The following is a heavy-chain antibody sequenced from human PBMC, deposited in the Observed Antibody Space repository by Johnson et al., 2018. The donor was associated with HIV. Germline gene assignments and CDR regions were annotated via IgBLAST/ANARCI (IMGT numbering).Heavy chain of an antibody. J-gene: IGHJ3*02. CDR2: ISYDGRNK. CDR3: AKDQASVGTGKYAFDI. V-gene: IGHV3-30*19. CDR1: GFTFSSYG. D-gene: IGHD4-23*01. Sequence: QVQLVESGGGVVQPGGSLRLSCAASGFTFSSYGMHWVRQAPGKGLEWVAVISYDGRNKYYADSVKGRITISRDNAKNSLYLQMNSLRAEDTAVYYCAKDQASVGTGKYAFDIWGQGTMVTVSS.